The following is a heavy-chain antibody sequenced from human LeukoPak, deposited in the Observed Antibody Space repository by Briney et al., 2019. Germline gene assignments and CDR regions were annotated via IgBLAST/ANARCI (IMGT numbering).Heavy chain of an antibody. CDR1: GYTFTGYY. CDR3: ARAHFGATFDY. CDR2: INPNSGGT. Sequence: ASVTVSCKASGYTFTGYYMHWVRQAPGQGLGWMGWINPNSGGTNYAQKFQGRVTMTRDTSISTAYMELSRLRSDDTAVYYCARAHFGATFDYWGQGTLVTVSS. D-gene: IGHD3-3*01. V-gene: IGHV1-2*02. J-gene: IGHJ4*02.